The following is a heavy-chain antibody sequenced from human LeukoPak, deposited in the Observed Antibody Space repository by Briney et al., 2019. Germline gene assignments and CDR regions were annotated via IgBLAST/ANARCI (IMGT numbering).Heavy chain of an antibody. J-gene: IGHJ6*03. CDR1: GYTFTSYD. D-gene: IGHD3-10*01. CDR2: MNPSSGNT. V-gene: IGHV1-8*01. CDR3: ARGRGVHYYYYMDV. Sequence: GASVKVSCKASGYTFTSYDINWVRQATGQGLEWMGWMNPSSGNTGYAQKFQGRVTMTRNTSISTAYMELSSLRSEDTAVYYCARGRGVHYYYYMDVWGKGTTVTVSS.